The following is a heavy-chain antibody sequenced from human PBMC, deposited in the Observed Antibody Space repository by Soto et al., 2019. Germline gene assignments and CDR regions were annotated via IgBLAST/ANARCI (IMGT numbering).Heavy chain of an antibody. CDR1: GFSFDDHG. D-gene: IGHD2-2*01. CDR2: INSKGYAT. Sequence: EVQLVESGGGVVRPGGSLRLSCAASGFSFDDHGMSWVRQVPGKGLEWVCGINSKGYATGYADSVKGRFTISRDKAKNSLYLQMNSLRAEDTALYHCARDIVVVPANQDWFDPWGQGTLVTVSS. CDR3: ARDIVVVPANQDWFDP. V-gene: IGHV3-20*01. J-gene: IGHJ5*02.